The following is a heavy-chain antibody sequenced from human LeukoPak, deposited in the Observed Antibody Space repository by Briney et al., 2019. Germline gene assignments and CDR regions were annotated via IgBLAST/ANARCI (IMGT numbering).Heavy chain of an antibody. D-gene: IGHD2-15*01. J-gene: IGHJ5*02. CDR2: INPNSGGT. V-gene: IGHV1-2*02. Sequence: ASVKVSCKASGYTFTGYYMHWVRQAPGQGLEWMGWINPNSGGTNYAQKFQGRVTMTRDTSISTAYMELSRLRSDDTAVYYCARDEGYRRWFDPWGQGTLVTVSS. CDR1: GYTFTGYY. CDR3: ARDEGYRRWFDP.